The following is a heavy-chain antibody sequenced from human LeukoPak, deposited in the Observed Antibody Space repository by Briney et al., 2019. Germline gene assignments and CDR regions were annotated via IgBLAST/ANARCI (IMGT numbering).Heavy chain of an antibody. D-gene: IGHD3-22*01. CDR3: ARGASLTYYYDSSGFFSFDY. CDR1: EYTFTGYY. CDR2: INPKSRGT. V-gene: IGHV1-2*02. J-gene: IGHJ4*02. Sequence: ASVKVSCKASEYTFTGYYIHWVRQAPGQGLEWMGWINPKSRGTDYAQKFRGRVTLTRDQPISTVYMELNALRSDDTAVYYCARGASLTYYYDSSGFFSFDYWGQGTLVTVSS.